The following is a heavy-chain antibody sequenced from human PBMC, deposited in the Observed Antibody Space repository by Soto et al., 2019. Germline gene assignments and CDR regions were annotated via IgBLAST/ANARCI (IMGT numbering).Heavy chain of an antibody. CDR3: RRLRRLRYRSGGSCYGGGRDYYYHGIDV. CDR2: IIPIFGTA. Sequence: SVKGACKAAGGTFSRYAISWVRQAPGQGLEWMGGIIPIFGTANYAQEFQGRVTITADKSTSTAYMELSRLRSEDTAVYYCRRLRRLRYRSGGSCYGGGRDYYYHGIDVSFHAPPSTVSS. D-gene: IGHD2-15*01. J-gene: IGHJ6*02. V-gene: IGHV1-69*06. CDR1: GGTFSRYA.